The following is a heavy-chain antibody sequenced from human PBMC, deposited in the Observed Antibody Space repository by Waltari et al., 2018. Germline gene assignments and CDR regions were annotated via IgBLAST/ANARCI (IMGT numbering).Heavy chain of an antibody. CDR1: GGSFSGFY. V-gene: IGHV4-34*01. D-gene: IGHD3-3*01. J-gene: IGHJ4*02. CDR2: INHSGRT. Sequence: QVQLQQWGAGLLKPSETLSLTCAVYGGSFSGFYWSWIRQPPGKGLEWIGEINHSGRTSNKPAPKSRVTISGDTSKNQFSLKLSSVTAADTAVYYCARGSSYYDFWSGYSNNGFDDWGQGTLVTVSS. CDR3: ARGSSYYDFWSGYSNNGFDD.